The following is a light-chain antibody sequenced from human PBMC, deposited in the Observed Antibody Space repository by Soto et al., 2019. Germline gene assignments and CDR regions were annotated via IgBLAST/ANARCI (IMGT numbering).Light chain of an antibody. V-gene: IGKV4-1*01. CDR1: RSILYSSNNKNY. Sequence: DIVMTQSPDSLALSLGERATINCKSSRSILYSSNNKNYLAWYQQKPGQPPKLLIYWASTRESGVPDRFSGSGSGTDFTLTISSLQAEDVAVYYCQQYYSILPLTFGGGTKVEIK. CDR3: QQYYSILPLT. J-gene: IGKJ4*01. CDR2: WAS.